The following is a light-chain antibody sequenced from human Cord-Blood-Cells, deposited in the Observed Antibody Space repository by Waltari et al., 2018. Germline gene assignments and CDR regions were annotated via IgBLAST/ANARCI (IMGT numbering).Light chain of an antibody. CDR2: LAS. V-gene: IGKV4-1*01. Sequence: DIVMTQSPDSLAVSLGERATINCKSSQSVLYSSNNKNYLAGYQQKPGQPPKLLIYLASTRETGVPDRCSGSGSGTDFTITISSMQAEDVAVYYCQQYYSTPPWTFGQGTKVEIK. CDR3: QQYYSTPPWT. CDR1: QSVLYSSNNKNY. J-gene: IGKJ1*01.